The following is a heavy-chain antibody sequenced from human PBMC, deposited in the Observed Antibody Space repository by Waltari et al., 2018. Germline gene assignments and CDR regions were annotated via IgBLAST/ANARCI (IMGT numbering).Heavy chain of an antibody. V-gene: IGHV4-4*02. Sequence: QVQLQESGPGLVKPSGTLSLTCAVSGGSISSSNWWSWVRQPPGKGLEWIGEIDHRVSTNYNPSLKSRVTISVGKSKNQFSLKLSSVTAADTAVYYCARGRGATMARDAFDIWGQGTMVTVSS. CDR1: GGSISSSNW. CDR2: IDHRVST. D-gene: IGHD1-26*01. J-gene: IGHJ3*02. CDR3: ARGRGATMARDAFDI.